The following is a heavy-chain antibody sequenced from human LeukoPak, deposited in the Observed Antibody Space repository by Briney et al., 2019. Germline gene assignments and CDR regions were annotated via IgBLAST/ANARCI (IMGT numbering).Heavy chain of an antibody. CDR3: AKGRGYSSGAFDI. D-gene: IGHD5-18*01. CDR2: INQDGSET. CDR1: GFTFSSYA. Sequence: GGSLRLSCAVSGFTFSSYAMSWVRQAPGKGLEWVANINQDGSETFYVDSVKGRFTISRDNAKNSLYLQMNSLRAEDTAVYYCAKGRGYSSGAFDIWGQGTMVTVSS. V-gene: IGHV3-7*03. J-gene: IGHJ3*02.